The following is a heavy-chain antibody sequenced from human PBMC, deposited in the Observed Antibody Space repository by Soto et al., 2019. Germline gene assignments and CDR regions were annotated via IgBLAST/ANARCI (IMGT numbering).Heavy chain of an antibody. CDR2: IIPIIGVT. V-gene: IGHV1-69*17. Sequence: QVQLVQSGAEVKRPGSSVKVSCESSGDTFNSYVISWVRQAPGQGLEWMGGIIPIIGVTHYAQKFQGRVIISARSSTGTAYMELTNLVFGDTALYYCARESLGAKGADHWGQGTLVTVSS. CDR1: GDTFNSYV. J-gene: IGHJ4*02. CDR3: ARESLGAKGADH. D-gene: IGHD3-16*01.